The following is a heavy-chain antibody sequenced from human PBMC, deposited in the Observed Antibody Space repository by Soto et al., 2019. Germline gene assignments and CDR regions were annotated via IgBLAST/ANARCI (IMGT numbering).Heavy chain of an antibody. D-gene: IGHD3-22*01. CDR2: ISAYNGNT. J-gene: IGHJ4*02. Sequence: QVQLVQSGAEVKKPGASVKVSCKASGYTFTSYGISWVRQAPGQGLEWMGWISAYNGNTNYEQKLQGRVTMSEDTSTSTAYMELRSLRSDDTPVYYCARDGYYDSSGYRSDFDYWGQGTMVTVSS. CDR3: ARDGYYDSSGYRSDFDY. CDR1: GYTFTSYG. V-gene: IGHV1-18*01.